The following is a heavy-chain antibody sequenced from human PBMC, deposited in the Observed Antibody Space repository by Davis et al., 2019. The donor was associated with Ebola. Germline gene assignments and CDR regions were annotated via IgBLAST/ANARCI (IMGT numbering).Heavy chain of an antibody. V-gene: IGHV1-69*06. Sequence: SVKVSCKASGYTFTGYYMHWVRQAPGQGLEWMGGIIPIFGTANYAQKFQGRVTITEDKSTSTAYMELSSLRSEDTAVYYCARDLGIAVAGTGDYWGQGTLVTVSS. J-gene: IGHJ4*02. CDR2: IIPIFGTA. CDR3: ARDLGIAVAGTGDY. CDR1: GYTFTGYY. D-gene: IGHD6-19*01.